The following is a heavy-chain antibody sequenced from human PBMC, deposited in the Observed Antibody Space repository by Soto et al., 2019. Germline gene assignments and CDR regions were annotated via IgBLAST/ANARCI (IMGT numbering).Heavy chain of an antibody. CDR1: GGTFSSYA. Sequence: QVQLVQSGAEVKKPGSSVKVSCKASGGTFSSYAISWVRQAPGQGLECMGGIIPIFGTANYAQKFQGRVTITADKSTSTAYMELSSLRSEDTAVYYCARLDNRYYYDSSGYYYWGQGTLVTVSS. CDR2: IIPIFGTA. J-gene: IGHJ4*02. V-gene: IGHV1-69*06. D-gene: IGHD3-22*01. CDR3: ARLDNRYYYDSSGYYY.